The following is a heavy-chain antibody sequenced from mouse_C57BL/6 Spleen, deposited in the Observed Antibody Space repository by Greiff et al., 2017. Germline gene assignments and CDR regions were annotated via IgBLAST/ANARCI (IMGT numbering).Heavy chain of an antibody. CDR3: ARGELGPYWYFDV. J-gene: IGHJ1*03. CDR1: GYTFTSYW. Sequence: VQLQQPGAELVRPGSSVKLSCKASGYTFTSYWMHWVKQRPIQGLEWIGNIDPSDSETHYNQKFKDKATLTVDKSSSTAYMQLSSLTSEDSAVDYCARGELGPYWYFDVWGTGTTVTVSS. CDR2: IDPSDSET. D-gene: IGHD4-1*01. V-gene: IGHV1-52*01.